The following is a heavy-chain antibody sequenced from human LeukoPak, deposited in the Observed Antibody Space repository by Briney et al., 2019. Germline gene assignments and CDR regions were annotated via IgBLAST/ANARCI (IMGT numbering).Heavy chain of an antibody. CDR2: ISSSSSYI. CDR1: GFTFSSYS. V-gene: IGHV3-21*01. J-gene: IGHJ4*02. Sequence: GGSLRLSCAASGFTFSSYSMNWVRQAPGKGLEWVSSISSSSSYIYYADSGKGRFTISRDNAKNSLYLQMNSLRAEDTAVYYCARERGGYIDYWGQGTLVTVSS. D-gene: IGHD2-15*01. CDR3: ARERGGYIDY.